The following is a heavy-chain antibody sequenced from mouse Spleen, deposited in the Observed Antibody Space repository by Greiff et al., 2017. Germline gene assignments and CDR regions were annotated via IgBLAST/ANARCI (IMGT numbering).Heavy chain of an antibody. CDR3: ARKIYYAHWYFDV. CDR1: GYTFTDYY. D-gene: IGHD2-1*01. J-gene: IGHJ1*01. V-gene: IGHV1-26*01. Sequence: EVQLQQSGPELVKPGASVKISCKASGYTFTDYYMNWVKQSHGKSLEWIGDINPNNGGTSYNQKFKGKATLTVDKSSSTAYMELRSLTSEDSAVYYCARKIYYAHWYFDVWGAGTTVTVSS. CDR2: INPNNGGT.